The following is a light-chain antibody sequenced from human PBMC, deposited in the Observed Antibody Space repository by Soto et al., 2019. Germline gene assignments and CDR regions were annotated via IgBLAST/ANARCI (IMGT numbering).Light chain of an antibody. Sequence: EIRRAQCRSSLSVSVVAGVTITCRASQTISRYANWYQQKPGKAPKLLISGASSLQIGVPSRWSGSGFGTDVILADTILQPGRVATYYSQLRSSTPRTFGGGTKVDIK. CDR3: QLRSSTPRT. CDR1: QTISRY. J-gene: IGKJ4*01. CDR2: GAS. V-gene: IGKV1-39*01.